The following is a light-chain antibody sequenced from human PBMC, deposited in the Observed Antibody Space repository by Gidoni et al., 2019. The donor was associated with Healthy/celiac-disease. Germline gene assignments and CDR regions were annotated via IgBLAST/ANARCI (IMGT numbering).Light chain of an antibody. CDR1: QSVLYSSNNKNY. V-gene: IGKV4-1*01. CDR3: QQYYSTPLT. CDR2: WAS. J-gene: IGKJ2*01. Sequence: DIVMTQSPDSLAGSLGERATINCKSSQSVLYSSNNKNYLAWYQQKPGPPPKLLIYWASTRESGVPDRFSGSGSGTDFTLPIRSLQAEDVAVYYCQQYYSTPLTFGQXTKLEIK.